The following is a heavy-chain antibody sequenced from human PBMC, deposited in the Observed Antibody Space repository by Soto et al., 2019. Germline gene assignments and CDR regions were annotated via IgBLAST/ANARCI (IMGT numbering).Heavy chain of an antibody. D-gene: IGHD6-19*01. CDR1: GFTFVTTD. J-gene: IGHJ4*02. CDR2: MDGSGGIT. CDR3: VKNSGWFNN. V-gene: IGHV3-23*01. Sequence: QLLQAAGGLVQPVGSLTLSCAASGFTFVTTDMSWVRQAPGEGLEWVSTMDGSGGITYYADSVKGRFTISRDNSRITVYMQMNSLKGDDTALYYCVKNSGWFNNWGQRALVTVSS.